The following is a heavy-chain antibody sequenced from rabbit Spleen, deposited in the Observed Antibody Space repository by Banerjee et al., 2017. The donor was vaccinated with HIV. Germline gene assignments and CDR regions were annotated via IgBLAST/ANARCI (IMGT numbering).Heavy chain of an antibody. CDR1: GFDFSSSYY. Sequence: QSLEESGGDLVQPEGSLTLTCKVSGFDFSSSYYMCWVRQAPGKGLELIACIDTSSVNTADATWAKGRFTISKTSSTTVTLQMTSLTAADTATYFCVREVAAKFNLWGQGTLVTVS. V-gene: IGHV1S40*01. D-gene: IGHD4-1*01. J-gene: IGHJ4*01. CDR3: VREVAAKFNL. CDR2: IDTSSVNT.